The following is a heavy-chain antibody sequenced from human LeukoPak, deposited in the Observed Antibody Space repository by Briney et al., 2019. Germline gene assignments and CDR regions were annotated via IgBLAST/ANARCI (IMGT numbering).Heavy chain of an antibody. CDR3: ARERNLEIAVAGTIFNY. CDR1: GFTVSSNY. J-gene: IGHJ4*02. CDR2: IYSGGST. V-gene: IGHV3-66*01. Sequence: GGSLRLSCAASGFTVSSNYMSWVRQAPGKGLEWVSAIYSGGSTYYADFVKGRFTISRDNSKNTLYLQMKSLRAEDTAVYYCARERNLEIAVAGTIFNYWGQGTLVTVSS. D-gene: IGHD6-19*01.